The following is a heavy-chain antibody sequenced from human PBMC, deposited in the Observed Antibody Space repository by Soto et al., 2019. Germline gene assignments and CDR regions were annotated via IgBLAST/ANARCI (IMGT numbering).Heavy chain of an antibody. Sequence: EVQLVESGGGLVQPGGSLRLSCAASGYTLSNYWMSWVRQAPGKGLEWVANIKQDGSEKYYVDSVKGRFTISRDNAKNSLYLHMNSLKTEDTATYYCARLSGWLRIPPPDYWGQGTLVTVSS. CDR1: GYTLSNYW. CDR3: ARLSGWLRIPPPDY. D-gene: IGHD5-12*01. V-gene: IGHV3-7*01. CDR2: IKQDGSEK. J-gene: IGHJ4*02.